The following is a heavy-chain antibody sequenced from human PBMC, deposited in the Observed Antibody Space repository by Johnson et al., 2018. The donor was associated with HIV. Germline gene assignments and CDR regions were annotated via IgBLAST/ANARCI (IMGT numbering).Heavy chain of an antibody. Sequence: EVQLVESGGGLVQPGGSLRLSCAASGFTFDSYWMHWVRQAPGKGLEWVSAISGSGGSTYYADSVKGRFTISRDNSKNTLYLQMNSLRAEDTAVYYCARDDTLGYCSGGSCPGAFDIWGQGTMVTVSS. V-gene: IGHV3-23*04. CDR1: GFTFDSYW. CDR3: ARDDTLGYCSGGSCPGAFDI. J-gene: IGHJ3*02. CDR2: ISGSGGST. D-gene: IGHD2-15*01.